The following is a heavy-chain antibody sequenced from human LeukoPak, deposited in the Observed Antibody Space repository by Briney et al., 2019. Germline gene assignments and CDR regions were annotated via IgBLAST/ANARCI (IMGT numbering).Heavy chain of an antibody. J-gene: IGHJ6*03. CDR1: GFTFSSYE. V-gene: IGHV3-48*03. Sequence: GGSLRLSCAASGFTFSSYEMNWVRQAPGKGLEWVSYISSSGSTIYYADSVKGRFTISRDNSKNTLYLQVNSLRADDTAVYYCARGDYARDYYSMDVWGKGTTVTVSS. CDR3: ARGDYARDYYSMDV. D-gene: IGHD4-17*01. CDR2: ISSSGSTI.